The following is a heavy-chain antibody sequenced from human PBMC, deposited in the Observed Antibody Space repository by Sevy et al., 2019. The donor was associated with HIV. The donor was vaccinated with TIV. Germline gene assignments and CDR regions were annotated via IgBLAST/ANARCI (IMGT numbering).Heavy chain of an antibody. CDR2: MNPNSGNT. V-gene: IGHV1-8*01. D-gene: IGHD7-27*01. J-gene: IGHJ4*02. CDR3: ARGRLTGIGFDY. CDR1: GYTFTSYD. Sequence: ASGKVSCKASGYTFTSYDINWVRQATGQGLEWMGWMNPNSGNTGYAQKFQGRVTMTRNTSISTAYMELSSLRSEDTAVYYCARGRLTGIGFDYWGQGTLVTVSS.